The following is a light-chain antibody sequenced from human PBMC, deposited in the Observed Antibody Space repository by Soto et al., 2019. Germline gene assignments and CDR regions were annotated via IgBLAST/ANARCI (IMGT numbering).Light chain of an antibody. V-gene: IGKV1-5*01. J-gene: IGKJ2*01. Sequence: DIQMTQSPCALSASVGHTVTITCRASQSISTWLVWYQQKPGKAPKVLIYDASSLQSGVPSRFSGHGSGTDFTLTISSLQPDDSAIYYCQQYKTSTTFGQGTKVDIK. CDR3: QQYKTSTT. CDR1: QSISTW. CDR2: DAS.